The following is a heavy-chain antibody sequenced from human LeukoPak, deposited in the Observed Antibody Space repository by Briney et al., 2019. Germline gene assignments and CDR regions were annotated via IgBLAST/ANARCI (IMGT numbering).Heavy chain of an antibody. Sequence: ASVKVSCKASGYTFTSYDINWVRQATGQGLEWMGWMNPNSGNTGYAQKFQGRVTMTRNTSISTAYMELSSLRSEDTAVYYCARGVAYCGGDCYSDPLDYWGQGTWSPSPQ. CDR2: MNPNSGNT. J-gene: IGHJ4*02. CDR3: ARGVAYCGGDCYSDPLDY. CDR1: GYTFTSYD. D-gene: IGHD2-21*02. V-gene: IGHV1-8*01.